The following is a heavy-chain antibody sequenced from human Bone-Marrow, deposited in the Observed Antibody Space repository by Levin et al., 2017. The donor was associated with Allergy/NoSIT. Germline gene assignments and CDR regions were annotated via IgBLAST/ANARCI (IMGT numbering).Heavy chain of an antibody. J-gene: IGHJ4*02. Sequence: SQTLSLTCTVSGGSLRNYYWNWIRQPPGKGLEWIGYMYNSGNIKYNPSLKSRVTISIDTSKNQFSLKLSSVTAADTAVYYCAREITAVGSWYFDYWGQGTLVTVSS. CDR2: MYNSGNI. V-gene: IGHV4-59*01. CDR1: GGSLRNYY. D-gene: IGHD5-18*01. CDR3: AREITAVGSWYFDY.